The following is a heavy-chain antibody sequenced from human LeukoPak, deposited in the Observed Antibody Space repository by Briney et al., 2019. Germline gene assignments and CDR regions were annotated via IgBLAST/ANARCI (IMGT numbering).Heavy chain of an antibody. D-gene: IGHD3-10*01. CDR3: ARPPYYYGSGSSDFDY. CDR2: IYPGDSDT. CDR1: GYCFTSYW. Sequence: GASLKISCKGSGYCFTSYWIGWVRQMPGKGLEWMGIIYPGDSDTRYSPSFQGQVTISADKSISTAYLQWSSLKASDTAMYYCARPPYYYGSGSSDFDYWGQVTLVTVSS. V-gene: IGHV5-51*01. J-gene: IGHJ4*02.